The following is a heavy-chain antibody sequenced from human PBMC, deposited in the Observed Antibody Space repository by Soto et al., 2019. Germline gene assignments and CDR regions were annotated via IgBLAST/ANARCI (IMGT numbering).Heavy chain of an antibody. D-gene: IGHD2-15*01. CDR3: ARHRRCSGGSCYPPPPLSDKRGYFDY. V-gene: IGHV4-39*01. CDR1: GGSISSSSYY. CDR2: IYYSGST. J-gene: IGHJ4*02. Sequence: SETLSLTCTVSGGSISSSSYYWGWIRQPPGKGLEWIGSIYYSGSTYYNPSLKSRVTISVDTSKNQFSLKLSSVTAADTAVYYCARHRRCSGGSCYPPPPLSDKRGYFDYWGQGTLVTVSS.